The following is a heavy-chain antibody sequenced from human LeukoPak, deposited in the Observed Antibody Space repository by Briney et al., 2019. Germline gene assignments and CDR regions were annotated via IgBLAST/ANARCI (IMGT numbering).Heavy chain of an antibody. CDR1: GFSFTDYA. CDR2: ISGSGGDT. CDR3: RYFLPHFDY. Sequence: GGSLRLSCATSGFSFTDYAMNWVRQAPGKGLEWVSAISGSGGDTYYADSVKGRFTISRDNSKNTLYLQMNSLRAEDTAVYYCRYFLPHFDYWGQGTLVTVSS. J-gene: IGHJ4*02. V-gene: IGHV3-23*01. D-gene: IGHD2/OR15-2a*01.